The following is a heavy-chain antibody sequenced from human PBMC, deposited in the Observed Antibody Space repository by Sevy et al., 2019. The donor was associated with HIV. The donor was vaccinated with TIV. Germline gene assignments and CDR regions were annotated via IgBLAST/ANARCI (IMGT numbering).Heavy chain of an antibody. CDR2: IYISAST. V-gene: IGHV4-4*07. J-gene: IGHJ4*02. CDR3: ARGDVVVGFDY. Sequence: SETLSLTCTVSGGSISNHYLSWIRQPAGKGLEWIGRIYISASTNYNPSLKSRVTMSIDTSKNQFSLKLSSVTAADTAVYYCARGDVVVGFDYWGQGTLVTVSS. CDR1: GGSISNHY. D-gene: IGHD2-2*01.